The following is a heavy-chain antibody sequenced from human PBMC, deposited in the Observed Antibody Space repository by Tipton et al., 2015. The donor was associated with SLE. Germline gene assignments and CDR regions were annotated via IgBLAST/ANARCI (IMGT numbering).Heavy chain of an antibody. CDR1: GYSISSSSYY. J-gene: IGHJ2*01. CDR3: ARGPVVAEVRYFDL. D-gene: IGHD2-2*01. CDR2: IYYSGST. Sequence: TLSLTCAVSGYSISSSSYYWGWIRQPPGKGLEWIGSIYYSGSTYYNPSLKSRVTISVDTSKNQFSLKLSSVTAADTAVYYCARGPVVAEVRYFDLWGRGTLVTVSS. V-gene: IGHV4-39*07.